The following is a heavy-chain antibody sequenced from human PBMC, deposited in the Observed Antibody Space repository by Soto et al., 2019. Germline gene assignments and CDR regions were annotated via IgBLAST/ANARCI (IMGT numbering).Heavy chain of an antibody. CDR3: ARVAQAYSSYFDY. Sequence: QVQLVQSGAEVKKPGASVKVSCKASGYTFTGYYMHWVRQAPGQGLEWMGWINPNRGGTNYAQKFQGRVTMTRETAISTAYMELSRLRSDDTAVYYCARVAQAYSSYFDYWGQGTLVTVSS. CDR1: GYTFTGYY. V-gene: IGHV1-2*02. J-gene: IGHJ4*02. CDR2: INPNRGGT. D-gene: IGHD6-13*01.